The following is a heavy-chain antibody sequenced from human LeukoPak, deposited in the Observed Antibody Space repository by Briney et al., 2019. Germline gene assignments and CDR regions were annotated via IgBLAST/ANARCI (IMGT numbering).Heavy chain of an antibody. CDR3: ARGAFWSGYRPGDAFDI. V-gene: IGHV1-18*01. Sequence: ASVKVSCKASGYTFSNYGINWVRQAPGQGLEWMGWISAYNGNTNYAQKFQGRVTMTTDTSTSTAYMEVRSLRSDDTAVYYCARGAFWSGYRPGDAFDIWGQGAMVTVSS. J-gene: IGHJ3*02. D-gene: IGHD3-3*01. CDR2: ISAYNGNT. CDR1: GYTFSNYG.